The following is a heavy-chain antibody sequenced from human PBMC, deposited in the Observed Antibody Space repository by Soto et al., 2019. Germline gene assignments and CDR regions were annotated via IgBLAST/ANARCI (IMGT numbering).Heavy chain of an antibody. V-gene: IGHV1-18*01. D-gene: IGHD3-10*01. Sequence: QVQLLQSGAEVKKPGASVKVSCKASGYMFNTYGITWVRQAPGQGLEWMGWISVYNGNIDYAQKFEGRVTMTTDTSTSTAYMELQSLTSDDTAVYYCARTYGSGDYFLPFEYWGQVTPVSVSS. CDR1: GYMFNTYG. CDR3: ARTYGSGDYFLPFEY. J-gene: IGHJ4*02. CDR2: ISVYNGNI.